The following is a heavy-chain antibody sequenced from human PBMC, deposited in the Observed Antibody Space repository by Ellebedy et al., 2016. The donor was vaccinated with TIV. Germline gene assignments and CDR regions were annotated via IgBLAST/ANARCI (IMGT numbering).Heavy chain of an antibody. J-gene: IGHJ6*02. D-gene: IGHD3-10*01. V-gene: IGHV3-74*01. Sequence: PGGSLRLSCAASGFTFSDYWMHWVRQAPGKGLVWVSRIKMDGSSISYADSVKGRFTISRDNAKNTLYLQMNSLRAEDTAVYYCAMDGSGGWDVWGQGTTVTVSS. CDR2: IKMDGSSI. CDR1: GFTFSDYW. CDR3: AMDGSGGWDV.